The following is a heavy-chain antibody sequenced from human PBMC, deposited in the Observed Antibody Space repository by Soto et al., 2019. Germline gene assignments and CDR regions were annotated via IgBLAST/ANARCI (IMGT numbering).Heavy chain of an antibody. Sequence: QVQLVQSGAEVKKPGSSVKVSCKASGGTFSSYAISWVRQAPGHGLEWMGGIIPIFGTANYAQKFQGRVTSTADESTSTAYMELSSLRSEDTAVYYCADGGNSPKPNGYFDLCGRGTLVTVSS. D-gene: IGHD2-21*02. V-gene: IGHV1-69*01. CDR1: GGTFSSYA. J-gene: IGHJ2*01. CDR2: IIPIFGTA. CDR3: ADGGNSPKPNGYFDL.